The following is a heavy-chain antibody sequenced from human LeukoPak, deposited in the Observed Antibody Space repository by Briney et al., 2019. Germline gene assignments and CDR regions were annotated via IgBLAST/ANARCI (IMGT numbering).Heavy chain of an antibody. CDR2: IRSNTFGGTT. CDR1: GFNFGEYA. D-gene: IGHD3/OR15-3a*01. CDR3: TRDSWTGDSFLGGGDY. Sequence: EPGRSLRLSCTASGFNFGEYAMSWVRRAPGKGLEWQGFIRSNTFGGTTEYAASVKGRFTISRDDSKSVAYLQMNSLGTEDTAVYYCTRDSWTGDSFLGGGDYWGQGTLVTVSS. V-gene: IGHV3-49*04. J-gene: IGHJ4*02.